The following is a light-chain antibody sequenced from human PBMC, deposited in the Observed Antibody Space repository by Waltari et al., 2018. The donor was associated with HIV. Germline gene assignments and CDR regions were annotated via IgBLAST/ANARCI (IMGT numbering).Light chain of an antibody. CDR2: KTS. CDR1: ESITGW. V-gene: IGKV1-5*03. J-gene: IGKJ1*01. CDR3: QQYKSYSPWT. Sequence: DIQMTQSPSTLSASVGDRVTITCRASESITGWLAWYQQKPGKAPKLLIYKTSSLESGVPLRFSGSASGTEFTLTISSLQPDDFATYYCQQYKSYSPWTFGQGTKVEIK.